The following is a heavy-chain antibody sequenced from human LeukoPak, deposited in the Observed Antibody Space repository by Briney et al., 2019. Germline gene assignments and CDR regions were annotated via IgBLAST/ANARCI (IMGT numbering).Heavy chain of an antibody. V-gene: IGHV4-59*08. CDR2: IYYSGST. CDR3: ASGHDYGGNSDAFDI. D-gene: IGHD4-23*01. J-gene: IGHJ3*02. Sequence: SETLSLTCTVSGGSISSYYWSWIRQPPGKGLEWIGYIYYSGSTNYNPSLKSRVTISVDTSKNQFSLKLSSVTAADTAVYYCASGHDYGGNSDAFDIWGQGTMVTVSS. CDR1: GGSISSYY.